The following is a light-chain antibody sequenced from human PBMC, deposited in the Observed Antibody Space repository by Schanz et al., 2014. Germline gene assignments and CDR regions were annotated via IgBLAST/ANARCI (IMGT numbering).Light chain of an antibody. Sequence: EVVMTQSPATLSLSPGERATLSCRASQSVSSNYLVWYQQKPGQAPRLLIYAASRRAAGIPDRFSGSGSGTDFTLTISRLEPEDFAMYYCQQYGGSYTFGQGTKLEIK. CDR2: AAS. CDR1: QSVSSNY. J-gene: IGKJ2*01. CDR3: QQYGGSYT. V-gene: IGKV3-20*01.